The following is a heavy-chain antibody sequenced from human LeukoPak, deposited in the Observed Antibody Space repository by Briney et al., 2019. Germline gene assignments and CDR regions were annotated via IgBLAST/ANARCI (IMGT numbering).Heavy chain of an antibody. D-gene: IGHD3-16*01. V-gene: IGHV3-74*01. CDR2: ISGDGSST. Sequence: GGSLRLSCAASGLTFSYYWMHWVRQAPGKGLVRVSRISGDGSSTNYADSVKGRFTISRDNAKNTLYLQMNSLRAEDTAVYYCARTYLVGWYFDLWGRGALVTVSS. CDR3: ARTYLVGWYFDL. CDR1: GLTFSYYW. J-gene: IGHJ2*01.